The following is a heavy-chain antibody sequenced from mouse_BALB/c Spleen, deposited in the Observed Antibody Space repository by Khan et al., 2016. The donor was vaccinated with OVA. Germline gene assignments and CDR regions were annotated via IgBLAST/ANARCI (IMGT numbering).Heavy chain of an antibody. CDR1: GYTFSSYW. J-gene: IGHJ3*01. Sequence: VQLQQSGAELMKPGASVKISCKAAGYTFSSYWIEWVKQRPGHGLEWIGEILPGWDRTNYNENFKGQATFTVETSSNTAYMQLSSLSSEDSAVYYCGRGNYYGSTSWFGYWGQGTLVTVSA. CDR2: ILPGWDRT. D-gene: IGHD1-1*01. V-gene: IGHV1-9*01. CDR3: GRGNYYGSTSWFGY.